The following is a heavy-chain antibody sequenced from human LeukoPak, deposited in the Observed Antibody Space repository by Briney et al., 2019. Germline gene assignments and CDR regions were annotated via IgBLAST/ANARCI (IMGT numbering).Heavy chain of an antibody. V-gene: IGHV4-59*01. CDR2: IYYSGST. CDR3: ARVRGIAAAGLDY. CDR1: GGSISSYY. D-gene: IGHD6-13*01. J-gene: IGHJ4*02. Sequence: SETLSLTCTVSGGSISSYYWSWIRQPPGKGLEWIGYIYYSGSTNYNPSLKSRVTISVDTSKNQFSLKLSSVTAAHTDVYYCARVRGIAAAGLDYWGQGTLVTVSS.